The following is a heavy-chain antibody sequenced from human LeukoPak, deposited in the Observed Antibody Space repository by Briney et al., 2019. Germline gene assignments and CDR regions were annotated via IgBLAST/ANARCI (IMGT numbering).Heavy chain of an antibody. CDR3: ARDQGDYYFDY. CDR1: GYTFTGYY. J-gene: IGHJ4*02. V-gene: IGHV1-2*02. CDR2: INPKSGGT. Sequence: ASVKVSCKASGYTFTGYYIHWVRQAPGQGLEWMGWINPKSGGTKYAQKFQGRVTMTRNTSISTAYMDLRSLTSDGTAVYYCARDQGDYYFDYWDQGILVTVSS. D-gene: IGHD3-16*01.